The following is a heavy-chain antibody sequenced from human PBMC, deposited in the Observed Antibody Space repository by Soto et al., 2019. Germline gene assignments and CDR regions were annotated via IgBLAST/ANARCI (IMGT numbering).Heavy chain of an antibody. Sequence: PGGSLRLSCAASGFYFSSYVMSWVRQAPGKGLEFVSSITESGATKYYADSVRGRFSISRDNSKNILYLQMNSLGAEDTAIYYFAPLWRAADSALSWGQGVQVTLSS. D-gene: IGHD2-15*01. CDR2: ITESGATK. J-gene: IGHJ5*02. CDR1: GFYFSSYV. CDR3: APLWRAADSALS. V-gene: IGHV3-23*01.